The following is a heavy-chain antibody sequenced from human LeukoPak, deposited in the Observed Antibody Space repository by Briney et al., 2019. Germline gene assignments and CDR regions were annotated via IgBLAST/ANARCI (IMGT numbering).Heavy chain of an antibody. J-gene: IGHJ6*03. CDR1: GYTFTSYD. D-gene: IGHD3-22*01. V-gene: IGHV1-8*01. CDR3: ARAPHYYDSSGYYSCYYYYYMDV. Sequence: ASVTVSCKASGYTFTSYDINWVRQATGQGREWMGWMNPNSGNTGYAQKFQGRVTMTRNTSISTAYMELSSLRSEDTAVYYCARAPHYYDSSGYYSCYYYYYMDVWGKGTTVTVSS. CDR2: MNPNSGNT.